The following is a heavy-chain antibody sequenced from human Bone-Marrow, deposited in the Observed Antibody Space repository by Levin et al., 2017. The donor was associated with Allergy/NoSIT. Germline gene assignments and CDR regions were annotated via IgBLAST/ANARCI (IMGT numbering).Heavy chain of an antibody. Sequence: GESLKISCKGSGYSFTNYWIGWVRQMPGKGLEWMGVIYPDDSYIRFSASFQGQVTISIDKSINTAYLQWSSLKASDTAMYYCARHPGGINDAFDIWGQGTMVTVSS. CDR1: GYSFTNYW. J-gene: IGHJ3*02. D-gene: IGHD3-3*02. CDR3: ARHPGGINDAFDI. V-gene: IGHV5-51*01. CDR2: IYPDDSYI.